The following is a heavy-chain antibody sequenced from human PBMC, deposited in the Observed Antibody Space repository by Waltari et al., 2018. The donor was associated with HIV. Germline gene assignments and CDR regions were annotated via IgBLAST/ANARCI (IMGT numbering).Heavy chain of an antibody. CDR2: IHDSGT. CDR3: ARSLWSGLST. J-gene: IGHJ1*01. D-gene: IGHD3-3*01. V-gene: IGHV4-61*01. Sequence: QLPLQESGPGVVTPSKTLSLTCSVSAGSVSCANFYGYWIRQSPGKGLEWIGYIHDSGTNYKPVLKNRLSRAIDKSKKQVSLILRSAVTSDTAVYLCARSLWSGLSTWGQGILVTV. CDR1: AGSVSCANFY.